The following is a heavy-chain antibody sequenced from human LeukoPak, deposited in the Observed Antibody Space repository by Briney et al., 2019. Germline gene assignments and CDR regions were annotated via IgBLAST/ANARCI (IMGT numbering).Heavy chain of an antibody. CDR1: GYTFTGYY. Sequence: ASVKVSCKASGYTFTGYYMHWVQQAPGQGLEWMGWINPNSGGTNYAQKFQGRVTMTRDTSISTAYMELSRLRSDDTAVYYCARSNYDILTGYGFDYWGQGTLVTVSS. V-gene: IGHV1-2*02. CDR3: ARSNYDILTGYGFDY. CDR2: INPNSGGT. J-gene: IGHJ4*02. D-gene: IGHD3-9*01.